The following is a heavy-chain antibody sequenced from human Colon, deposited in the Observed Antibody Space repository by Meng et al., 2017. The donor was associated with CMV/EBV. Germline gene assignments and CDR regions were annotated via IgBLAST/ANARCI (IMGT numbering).Heavy chain of an antibody. CDR2: IKQDGSEK. V-gene: IGHV3-7*01. CDR3: ASGGITDYFDY. D-gene: IGHD3-10*01. J-gene: IGHJ4*02. Sequence: GESLKISCAASGFTFSSYWMSWVRQAPGKGLEWVANIKQDGSEKYYVDSVKGRFTNSRDNAKNSLFLQMNSLRAEDTAVYYCASGGITDYFDYWGQGTLVTVSS. CDR1: GFTFSSYW.